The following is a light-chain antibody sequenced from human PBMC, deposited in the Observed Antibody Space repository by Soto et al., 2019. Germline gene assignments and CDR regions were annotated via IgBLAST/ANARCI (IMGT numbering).Light chain of an antibody. CDR2: YDV. CDR1: SSNIGNNG. Sequence: QSVLTQPPSVSEAPRQRVTISCSGNSSNIGNNGVNWYQQLPGEAPKLLIYYDVLMPSGVSDRFSASKSGTSASLAISGLQSEDEADYYCATWDDNLSGPVFGGGTKVTVL. CDR3: ATWDDNLSGPV. V-gene: IGLV1-36*01. J-gene: IGLJ2*01.